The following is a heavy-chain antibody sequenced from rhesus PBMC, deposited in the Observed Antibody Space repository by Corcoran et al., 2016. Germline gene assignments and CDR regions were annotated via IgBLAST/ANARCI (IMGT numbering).Heavy chain of an antibody. CDR3: ARDRPGYYEDDYGYYH. CDR2: ISGRGGST. CDR1: GGSISGNS. D-gene: IGHD3-9*01. J-gene: IGHJ4*01. V-gene: IGHV4-173*01. Sequence: QVQLQESGPGLVKPSETLSLTCAVSGGSISGNSWSWIRQPPGTGLEWLGRISGRGGSTDYNPSLKSRVTISTDTSKNQFSLKLSSVTAADTAVYYCARDRPGYYEDDYGYYHWGQGVLVTVSS.